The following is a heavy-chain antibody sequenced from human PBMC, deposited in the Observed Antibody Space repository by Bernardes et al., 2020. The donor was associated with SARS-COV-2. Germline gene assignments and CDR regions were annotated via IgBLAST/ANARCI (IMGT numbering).Heavy chain of an antibody. Sequence: GGFLRLSHTASVFTFQRYWIHWVLPAPGKGQAWVSRLHEDGTITTYADSVRGRFTISRDNARSTLYLHMHGLRAEDTATYYCVRELAGAWGSWGQGTLGTVSS. CDR2: LHEDGTIT. CDR1: VFTFQRYW. J-gene: IGHJ4*02. CDR3: VRELAGAWGS. V-gene: IGHV3-74*01. D-gene: IGHD3-16*01.